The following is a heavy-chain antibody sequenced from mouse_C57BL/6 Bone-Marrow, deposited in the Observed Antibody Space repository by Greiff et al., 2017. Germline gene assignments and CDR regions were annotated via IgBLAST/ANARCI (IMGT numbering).Heavy chain of an antibody. CDR3: ASNYYGLDY. CDR2: IDPANGNT. Sequence: EVQLVESVAELVRPGASVKLSCTASGYNIKNTYMHWVKQRPEQGLEWIGRIDPANGNTNYAPKFQGKATLTADTSSNPAYLQLSSLTSEDTAIYYSASNYYGLDYWGQGTTLTVSS. J-gene: IGHJ2*01. CDR1: GYNIKNTY. V-gene: IGHV14-3*01. D-gene: IGHD1-1*01.